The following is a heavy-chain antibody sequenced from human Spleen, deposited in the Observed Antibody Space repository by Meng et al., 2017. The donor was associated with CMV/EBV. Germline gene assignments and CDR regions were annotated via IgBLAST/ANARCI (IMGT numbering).Heavy chain of an antibody. J-gene: IGHJ4*02. CDR1: GFSISNSR. Sequence: GGSLRLSCAASGFSISNSRMSWVRQAPGKGLEWVSSITSSSSYIYYADSVKGRFTISRDNAKNSLYLQMNSLRAEDAAVYYCARGWGDCSSTSCLGFDYWGQGTLVTVSS. D-gene: IGHD2-2*01. CDR2: ITSSSSYI. V-gene: IGHV3-21*01. CDR3: ARGWGDCSSTSCLGFDY.